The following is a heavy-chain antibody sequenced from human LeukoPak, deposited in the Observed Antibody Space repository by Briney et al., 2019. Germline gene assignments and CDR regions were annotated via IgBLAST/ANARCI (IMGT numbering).Heavy chain of an antibody. D-gene: IGHD3-22*01. V-gene: IGHV1-46*01. CDR3: ARLDSSATKDWYFDL. CDR2: INPSGGNT. J-gene: IGHJ2*01. Sequence: ASVKVSCKASGYTFTSYYMHWVRQAPGQGLEWMGIINPSGGNTRYAQKFQGRVTMTRDTSTSTVCMEVSSLRSEDTAVYYCARLDSSATKDWYFDLWGRGTLVTVSS. CDR1: GYTFTSYY.